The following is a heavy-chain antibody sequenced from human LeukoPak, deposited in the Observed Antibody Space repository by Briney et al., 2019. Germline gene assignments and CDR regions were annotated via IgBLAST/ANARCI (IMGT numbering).Heavy chain of an antibody. CDR3: ARVEATATAYFDY. V-gene: IGHV4-61*02. D-gene: IGHD5-18*01. Sequence: SETLSLTCSVSGGSVSSGNYYWSWIRQPAGKGLERIGRIYPSGNTNYNPSLKSRVTISMDTSKNQFSLKLSSVTAADTAVYYCARVEATATAYFDYWGQGTLVTVSS. J-gene: IGHJ4*02. CDR2: IYPSGNT. CDR1: GGSVSSGNYY.